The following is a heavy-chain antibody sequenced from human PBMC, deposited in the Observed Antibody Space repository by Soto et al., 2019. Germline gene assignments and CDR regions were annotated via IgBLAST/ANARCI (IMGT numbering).Heavy chain of an antibody. CDR1: GYTFTSYG. CDR3: ARDSWDPFGAYNWFDP. Sequence: ASVKVSCKASGYTFTSYGISWVRQAPGQGLEWMGWISAYNDNTKYAQKFQGRVTMTTDTSTSTAYMDLRSLRSDDTAVYYCARDSWDPFGAYNWFDPWGQGTLVTVSS. CDR2: ISAYNDNT. D-gene: IGHD3-16*01. J-gene: IGHJ5*02. V-gene: IGHV1-18*04.